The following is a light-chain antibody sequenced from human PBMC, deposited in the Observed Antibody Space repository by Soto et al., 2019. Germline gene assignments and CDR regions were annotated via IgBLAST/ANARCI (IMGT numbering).Light chain of an antibody. V-gene: IGKV3-15*01. CDR2: DAS. CDR1: QSVTTN. Sequence: EVVMTQSPATLSVSPGERVTFSCRASQSVTTNLAWYQHKPGQSPRLLISDASTGASGIPPRFSGSGSGTEFTLTIDRLQSADFATYYCQQSYSTPPTFGQGTKVEIK. J-gene: IGKJ1*01. CDR3: QQSYSTPPT.